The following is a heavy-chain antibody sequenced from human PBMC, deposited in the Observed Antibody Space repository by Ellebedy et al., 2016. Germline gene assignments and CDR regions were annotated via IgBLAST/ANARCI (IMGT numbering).Heavy chain of an antibody. V-gene: IGHV3-23*01. Sequence: GESLKISXAASGFTFSTYAMTWVRQAPGKGLEWVSSLSGSGGGTYYADSVQGRFTISRDDSKDTLYLQMNSLRPEDTAVYYCAKVGCSGGSCYGMDVWGQGTTVTVSS. D-gene: IGHD2-15*01. J-gene: IGHJ6*02. CDR2: LSGSGGGT. CDR1: GFTFSTYA. CDR3: AKVGCSGGSCYGMDV.